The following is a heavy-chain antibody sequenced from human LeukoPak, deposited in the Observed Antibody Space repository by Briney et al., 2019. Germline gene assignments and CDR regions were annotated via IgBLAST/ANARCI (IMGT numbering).Heavy chain of an antibody. D-gene: IGHD3-3*01. J-gene: IGHJ4*02. CDR1: GFTFSSYA. V-gene: IGHV3-30*04. CDR2: ISYDGSNK. CDR3: ARTRVSGVVFY. Sequence: GRSLRLSCAASGFTFSSYAMHWVRQAPGKGLEWVAVISYDGSNKYYADSVKGRFTISRDNSKNTLYLQMNSLRAEDTAVYCCARTRVSGVVFYWGQGTLVTVSS.